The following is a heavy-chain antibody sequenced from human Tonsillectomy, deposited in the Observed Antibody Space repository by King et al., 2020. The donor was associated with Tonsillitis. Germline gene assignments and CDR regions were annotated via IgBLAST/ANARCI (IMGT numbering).Heavy chain of an antibody. CDR1: GFTFTGSY. J-gene: IGHJ3*02. V-gene: IGHV1-2*02. CDR2: IYPNTGAT. Sequence: QLVQSGAEVKKPGASVKVSCKASGFTFTGSYMHWVRQAPGQGLEGMGWIYPNTGATGYAQKFQGRVTMTRDTSISTVYMELSSLTSDDTAIYYCARLGSGFDIWGQGIMVTVSS. CDR3: ARLGSGFDI. D-gene: IGHD7-27*01.